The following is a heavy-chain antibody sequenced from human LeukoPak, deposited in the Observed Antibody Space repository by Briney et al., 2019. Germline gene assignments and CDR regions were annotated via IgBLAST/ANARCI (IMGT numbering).Heavy chain of an antibody. CDR3: ARGLLRFGENGDNWFDP. J-gene: IGHJ5*02. CDR1: GGSISSYY. CDR2: IYTSGST. Sequence: SETPSLTCTVSGGSISSYYWSWIRQPAGKGLEWIGRIYTSGSTNYNPSLKSRVTMSVDTSKNQFSLKLSSVTAADTAVYYCARGLLRFGENGDNWFDPWGQGTLVTVSS. D-gene: IGHD3-10*01. V-gene: IGHV4-4*07.